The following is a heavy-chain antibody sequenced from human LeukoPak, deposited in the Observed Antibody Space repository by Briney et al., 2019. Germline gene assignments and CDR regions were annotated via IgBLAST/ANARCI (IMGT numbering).Heavy chain of an antibody. D-gene: IGHD6-13*01. CDR1: GFTFSSYS. V-gene: IGHV3-23*01. Sequence: PGGSLRLSCAASGFTFSSYSMNWVRQAPGKGLEWVSAISGSGGSTYYADSVKGRFTISRDNSKNTLYLQMNCLRAEDTAVYYCAKDEAAWSRAFDIWGQGTMVTVSS. CDR2: ISGSGGST. J-gene: IGHJ3*02. CDR3: AKDEAAWSRAFDI.